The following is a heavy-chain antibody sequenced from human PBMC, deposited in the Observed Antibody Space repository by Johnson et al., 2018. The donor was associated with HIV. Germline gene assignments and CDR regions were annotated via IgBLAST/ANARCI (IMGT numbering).Heavy chain of an antibody. J-gene: IGHJ3*02. CDR1: GFSVSDKY. CDR2: IYSGGYT. D-gene: IGHD1-26*01. CDR3: ARSLRGSGEGDAFDI. Sequence: VQVVESGGGLVQPGGSLRLSCAASGFSVSDKYMTWVRQAPGKGLEWVSLIYSGGYTYYADAVTCRFTISRDNSKNTLYLQMNSLRAEDTAVYYCARSLRGSGEGDAFDIWGQGTMVTVSS. V-gene: IGHV3-66*01.